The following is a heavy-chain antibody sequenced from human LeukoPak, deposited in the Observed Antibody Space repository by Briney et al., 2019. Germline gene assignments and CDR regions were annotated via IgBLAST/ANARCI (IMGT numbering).Heavy chain of an antibody. CDR2: SSGGGDT. D-gene: IGHD3-10*01. J-gene: IGHJ4*02. V-gene: IGHV3-23*01. CDR3: ATEVRAVQDLYY. CDR1: EFTFSNYA. Sequence: PGGSLRLSCVASEFTFSNYAMNWVRQAPGKGLEWVSTSSGGGDTYIADSVKGRFTISRDDAKNSLYLQMNDLRAEDTAVYYCATEVRAVQDLYYWGQGTLVTVSS.